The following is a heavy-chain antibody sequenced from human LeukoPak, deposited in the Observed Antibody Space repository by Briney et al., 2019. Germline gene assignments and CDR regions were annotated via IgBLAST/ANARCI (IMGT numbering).Heavy chain of an antibody. CDR3: ARADADY. V-gene: IGHV3-48*04. CDR2: ITSSSSAV. Sequence: GGSLRLSCAASGFPFSRYAVHWVRQAPGKGLEWVAYITSSSSAVYYADSVKGRFTISRDNAKNSVDLQMNSLRVDDTAVYYCARADADYWGQGTLVTVSA. J-gene: IGHJ4*02. CDR1: GFPFSRYA.